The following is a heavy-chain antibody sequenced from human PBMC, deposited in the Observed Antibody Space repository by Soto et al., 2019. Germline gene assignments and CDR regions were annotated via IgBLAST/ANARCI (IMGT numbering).Heavy chain of an antibody. J-gene: IGHJ4*02. CDR3: ARGGWGSSFDY. CDR1: GGSFSGYY. CDR2: INHSGST. D-gene: IGHD6-6*01. V-gene: IGHV4-34*01. Sequence: QVQLQQWGAGLLKPSETLSLTCAVYGGSFSGYYWSWIRQPPGKGLEWIGEINHSGSTNYKPSLKSRVTISVDTSKNQFSLKLSSVTAADTAVYYCARGGWGSSFDYWGQGTLVTVSS.